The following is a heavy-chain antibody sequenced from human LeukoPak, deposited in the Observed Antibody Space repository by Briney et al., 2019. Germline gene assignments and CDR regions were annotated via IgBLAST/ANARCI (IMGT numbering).Heavy chain of an antibody. CDR1: GGSFSGYY. D-gene: IGHD3-22*01. CDR3: ARATSGYYFDF. Sequence: SETLSLTCSVNGGSFSGYYWNWIRQPPGKGLEWIGYVSYSGSTNYNPSLKSRVIISVDKSKNQFSLKLSSVTAADTAVYFCARATSGYYFDFWDQGTLVTVSS. CDR2: VSYSGST. V-gene: IGHV4-59*01. J-gene: IGHJ4*02.